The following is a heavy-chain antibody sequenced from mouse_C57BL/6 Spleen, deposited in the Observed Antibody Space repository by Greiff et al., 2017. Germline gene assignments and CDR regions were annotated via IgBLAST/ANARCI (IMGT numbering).Heavy chain of an antibody. V-gene: IGHV1-15*01. Sequence: VQLQQSGAELVRPGASVTLSCKASGYTFTDYEMHWVKQTPVHGLEWIGAIDPETGGTAYNQKFKGKAILTADKSSSTAYMELRSLTSEDSAVYYCTRSHYYGSSLYYFDYWGQGTTLTVSS. J-gene: IGHJ2*01. CDR1: GYTFTDYE. D-gene: IGHD1-1*01. CDR2: IDPETGGT. CDR3: TRSHYYGSSLYYFDY.